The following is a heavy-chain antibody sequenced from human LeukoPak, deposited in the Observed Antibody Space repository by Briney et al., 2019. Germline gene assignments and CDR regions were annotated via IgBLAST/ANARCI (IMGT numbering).Heavy chain of an antibody. V-gene: IGHV1-46*01. CDR3: ARTPYYDFWSGSKRHFDY. CDR2: INPSGGST. Sequence: ASVKVSCKASGYTFTSYYMHWVRQAPGQGLEWMGIINPSGGSTSYAQKFQGRVTMTRDTSTSTAYMELRSLRSDDTAVYYCARTPYYDFWSGSKRHFDYWGQGTLVTVSS. D-gene: IGHD3-3*01. CDR1: GYTFTSYY. J-gene: IGHJ4*02.